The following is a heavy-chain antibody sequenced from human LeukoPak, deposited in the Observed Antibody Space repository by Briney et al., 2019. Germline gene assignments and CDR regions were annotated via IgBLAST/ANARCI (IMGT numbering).Heavy chain of an antibody. V-gene: IGHV4-38-2*02. J-gene: IGHJ3*02. D-gene: IGHD6-6*01. CDR3: ARRYPYSSSSVAFDI. CDR2: IYHSGST. CDR1: GGSISSYY. Sequence: SETLSLTCTVSGGSISSYYWGWIRQPPGKGLEWIGSIYHSGSTYYNPSLKSRVTISVDTSKNQFSLKLSSVTAADTAVYYCARRYPYSSSSVAFDIWGQGTMVTVSS.